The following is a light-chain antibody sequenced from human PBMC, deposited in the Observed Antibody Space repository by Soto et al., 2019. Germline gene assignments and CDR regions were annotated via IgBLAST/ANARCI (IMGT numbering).Light chain of an antibody. V-gene: IGLV2-14*01. J-gene: IGLJ1*01. CDR2: EVT. CDR3: SSYTNINTRACV. Sequence: QSALTQPRSVSGSPGQSVTISCTGTRSDVGGYAYISWYQQHPGKAPKLIIYEVTDRPSGVSNRFSGSKSGNTASLTISGLQAEDEAEYYCSSYTNINTRACVFGTGTKLTVL. CDR1: RSDVGGYAY.